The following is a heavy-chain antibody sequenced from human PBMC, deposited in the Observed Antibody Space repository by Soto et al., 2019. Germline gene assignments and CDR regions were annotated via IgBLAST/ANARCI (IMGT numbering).Heavy chain of an antibody. CDR3: ARECSGNYGFDY. D-gene: IGHD3-22*01. J-gene: IGHJ4*02. Sequence: QITLKESGPTLVKPTQTLTLTCTFSGFSLSTSGVGVGWLRQPPGEALEWLALIYWDDDNRYSPSLKSRLTITKDTSKNQVVLTMTNMDPVDTATYYCARECSGNYGFDYWGQGTLVTVSS. CDR1: GFSLSTSGVG. CDR2: IYWDDDN. V-gene: IGHV2-5*02.